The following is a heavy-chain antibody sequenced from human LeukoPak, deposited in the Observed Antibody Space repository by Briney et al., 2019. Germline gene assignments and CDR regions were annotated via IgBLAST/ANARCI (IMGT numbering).Heavy chain of an antibody. J-gene: IGHJ4*02. CDR1: GFTVSNYG. CDR3: AKAGIMLVVAATPFDY. V-gene: IGHV3-23*01. D-gene: IGHD2-15*01. CDR2: ISGSGGST. Sequence: GGSLRLSCAPSGFTVSNYGMTWVPQAPGEGLEWVLGISGSGGSTYYAVSVKGRFTVSRDNSKNTLYLQMHSLRAEDTAVYYCAKAGIMLVVAATPFDYWGQGTLVTVSP.